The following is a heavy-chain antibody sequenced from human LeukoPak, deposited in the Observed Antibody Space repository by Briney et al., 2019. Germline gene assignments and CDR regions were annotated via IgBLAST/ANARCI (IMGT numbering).Heavy chain of an antibody. Sequence: PGGSLRLSCAGSGFTFSNYPLHWVRQAPGKGLEYVSSITSSGGSTYHANSVQGRFTISRDNSKNMLYLQMGSLRVEDMAVYYCTRVNGAYGNSFDIWGRGTMVTVS. CDR2: ITSSGGST. D-gene: IGHD2-8*01. V-gene: IGHV3-64*01. J-gene: IGHJ3*02. CDR3: TRVNGAYGNSFDI. CDR1: GFTFSNYP.